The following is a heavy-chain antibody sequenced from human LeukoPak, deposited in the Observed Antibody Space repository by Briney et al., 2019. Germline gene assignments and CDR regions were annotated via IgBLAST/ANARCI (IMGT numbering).Heavy chain of an antibody. V-gene: IGHV3-48*02. D-gene: IGHD3-22*01. CDR2: ISGNSVTR. CDR1: GFISSTYS. J-gene: IGHJ4*02. Sequence: GGSLRLSCAASGFISSTYSMNWVRQAPGKGLEWVSQISGNSVTRYYADSVKGRFTISRDNVKNSLYLQMNSLRDEDTAVYYCARGPCHYDSSGLDDYWGQGTLVTVSS. CDR3: ARGPCHYDSSGLDDY.